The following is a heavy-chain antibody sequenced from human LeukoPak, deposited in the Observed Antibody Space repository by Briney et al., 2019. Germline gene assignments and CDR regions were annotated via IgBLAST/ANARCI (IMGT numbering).Heavy chain of an antibody. CDR3: ARGADYMDV. J-gene: IGHJ6*03. V-gene: IGHV4-38-2*02. Sequence: SETLSLTCIVSDYSMSSGYYWGWIRQPPGKGLEWIESIHHSGSTYYNPSLKSRVTTSIDTSKNQFSLKLNFVTATDTAFYYCARGADYMDVWGNGATVTVSS. CDR2: IHHSGST. CDR1: DYSMSSGYY.